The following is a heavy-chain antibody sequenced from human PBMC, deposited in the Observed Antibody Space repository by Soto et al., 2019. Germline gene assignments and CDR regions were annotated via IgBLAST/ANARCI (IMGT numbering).Heavy chain of an antibody. J-gene: IGHJ4*02. D-gene: IGHD6-6*01. CDR1: GGSISSGDYY. CDR2: IRNSGST. Sequence: PSDTLSLTCTVSGGSISSGDYYWSWIRQPPGKGLEWIGYIRNSGSTYYNPSLRSRVTISVDTSKNQFSLQLSSVTAADTAVYYCARGSGSYFDYWGQGTLVTVSS. CDR3: ARGSGSYFDY. V-gene: IGHV4-30-4*02.